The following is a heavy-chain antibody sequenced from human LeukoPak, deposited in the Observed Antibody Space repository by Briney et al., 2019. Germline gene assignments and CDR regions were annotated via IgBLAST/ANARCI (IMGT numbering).Heavy chain of an antibody. CDR2: IYYSGST. CDR1: GFTFSSYA. J-gene: IGHJ4*02. V-gene: IGHV4-38-2*01. D-gene: IGHD6-19*01. CDR3: ARGLAVAGIS. Sequence: GSLRLSCAASGFTFSSYAMSWVRQAPGKGLEWIGSIYYSGSTYYNPSLKSRVTISVDTSKNQFSLKLSSVTAADTAVYYCARGLAVAGISWGQGTLVTVSS.